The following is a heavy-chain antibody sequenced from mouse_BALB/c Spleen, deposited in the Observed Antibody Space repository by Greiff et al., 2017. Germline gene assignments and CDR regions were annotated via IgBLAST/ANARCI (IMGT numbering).Heavy chain of an antibody. V-gene: IGHV3-2*02. CDR2: ISYSGST. CDR1: GYSITSDYA. D-gene: IGHD2-1*01. Sequence: EVKVEESGPGLVKPSQSLSLTCTVTGYSITSDYAWNWIRQFPGNKLEWMGYISYSGSTSYNPSLKSRISITRDTSKNQFFLQLNSVTTEDTATYYCARKGNYVSAWFAYWGQGTLVTVSA. J-gene: IGHJ3*01. CDR3: ARKGNYVSAWFAY.